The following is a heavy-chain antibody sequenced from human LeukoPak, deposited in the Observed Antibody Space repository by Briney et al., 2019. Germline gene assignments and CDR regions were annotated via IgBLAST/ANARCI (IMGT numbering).Heavy chain of an antibody. Sequence: SETLSLTCTVSGGPISSYYWSWIRQPPGKGLEWIGYIYYSGSTNYNPSLKSRVTISVDTSKNQFSLKLSSVTAADTAVYYCARNYGSGRNWFDPWGQGTLVTVSS. CDR2: IYYSGST. V-gene: IGHV4-59*01. J-gene: IGHJ5*02. CDR3: ARNYGSGRNWFDP. CDR1: GGPISSYY. D-gene: IGHD3-10*01.